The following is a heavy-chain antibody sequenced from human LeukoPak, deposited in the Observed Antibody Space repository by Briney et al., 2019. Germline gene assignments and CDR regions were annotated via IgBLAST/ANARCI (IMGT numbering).Heavy chain of an antibody. V-gene: IGHV6-1*01. Sequence: SQTLSLTCAISGDSVPSNSAAWNWIRQSPSRGLEWLGRTYYRSKGYNDYAVSVKSRIPIHPDTSKTQFSLQLNSVTPEDTAVYYCARDFGQLVNWFDPWGQGTLVTVSS. CDR3: ARDFGQLVNWFDP. D-gene: IGHD6-6*01. CDR1: GDSVPSNSAA. J-gene: IGHJ5*02. CDR2: TYYRSKGYN.